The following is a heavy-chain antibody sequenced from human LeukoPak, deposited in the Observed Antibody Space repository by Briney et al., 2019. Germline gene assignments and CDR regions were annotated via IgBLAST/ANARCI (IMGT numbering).Heavy chain of an antibody. CDR2: ISHSGDT. Sequence: PSETLSLTCAVYGGSFSDSYWSWIRQPPGEGLEWVGEISHSGDTNYNPSLKSRVTISVDTSKNQSSLNLSSVTAADTAVYYCARGSNSVAYWGQGTLVTVSS. D-gene: IGHD4-23*01. CDR3: ARGSNSVAY. J-gene: IGHJ4*02. V-gene: IGHV4-34*01. CDR1: GGSFSDSY.